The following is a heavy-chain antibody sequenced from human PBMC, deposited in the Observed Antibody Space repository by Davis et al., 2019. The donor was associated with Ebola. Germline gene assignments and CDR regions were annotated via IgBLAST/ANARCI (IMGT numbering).Heavy chain of an antibody. V-gene: IGHV7-4-1*02. J-gene: IGHJ4*02. CDR1: GYTFTTYG. Sequence: ASVKVSCKASGYTFTTYGISWVRQAPGQGLEWMGWINTNTGNPTYAQGFTGRFVFSLDTSVSTAYLQISSLKAEDTAVYYCARHGYSSLGGYWGQGTLVTVSS. CDR2: INTNTGNP. CDR3: ARHGYSSLGGY. D-gene: IGHD6-13*01.